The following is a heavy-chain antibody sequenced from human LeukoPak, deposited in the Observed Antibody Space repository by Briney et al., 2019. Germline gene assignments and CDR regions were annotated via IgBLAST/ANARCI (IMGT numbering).Heavy chain of an antibody. CDR3: VRDHDYAFDY. Sequence: GGSLRLSCAASGFTVSSNYMSWVRQGPGKGLEWVSVIYTGGSTYYADSVEGRFTISRDNSKNTLYLQMNSLRAGDTAVYYCVRDHDYAFDYWGQGAPVTVSS. CDR2: IYTGGST. D-gene: IGHD4-17*01. CDR1: GFTVSSNY. J-gene: IGHJ4*02. V-gene: IGHV3-66*01.